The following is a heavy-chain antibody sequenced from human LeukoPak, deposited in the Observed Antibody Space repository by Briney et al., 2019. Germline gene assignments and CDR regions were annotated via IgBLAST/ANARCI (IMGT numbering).Heavy chain of an antibody. CDR2: ISYDGSNK. Sequence: HPGGSLRLSCAASGFTFSSYGMHWVRQAPGKGLEWVAVISYDGSNKYYADSVKGRFTISRDNSKNTLYLQMNSLRAEDTAVYYCARVYSSGWYLSEYWFDPWGQGTLVTVSS. CDR1: GFTFSSYG. CDR3: ARVYSSGWYLSEYWFDP. V-gene: IGHV3-33*08. J-gene: IGHJ5*02. D-gene: IGHD6-19*01.